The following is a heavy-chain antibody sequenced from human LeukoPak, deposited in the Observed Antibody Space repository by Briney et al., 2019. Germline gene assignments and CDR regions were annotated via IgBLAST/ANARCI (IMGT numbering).Heavy chain of an antibody. V-gene: IGHV3-30-3*01. Sequence: PGGSLRLSCAASGFTFSSYAMHWVRQAPGKGLEWVAVISYDGSNKYYADSVEGRFTISRDNSKNTLYLQMNSLRAEDTAVYYCASWTDSSSWYWPYYYYGMDVRGQGTTVTVSS. J-gene: IGHJ6*02. CDR1: GFTFSSYA. CDR2: ISYDGSNK. D-gene: IGHD6-13*01. CDR3: ASWTDSSSWYWPYYYYGMDV.